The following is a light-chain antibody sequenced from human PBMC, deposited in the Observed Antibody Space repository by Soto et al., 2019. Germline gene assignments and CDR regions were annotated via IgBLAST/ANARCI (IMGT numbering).Light chain of an antibody. V-gene: IGLV1-36*01. CDR1: SSNIGNND. J-gene: IGLJ3*02. CDR2: HDD. Sequence: QSALTQPPSVSDAPRQRVTISCSGSSSNIGNNDVDWYQQLPGKPPKLLIFHDDLLPSGVSDRFSGSKSGTSASLAISGLQSEDEADYYCVTWDDSLKGHVFGGGTKLTVL. CDR3: VTWDDSLKGHV.